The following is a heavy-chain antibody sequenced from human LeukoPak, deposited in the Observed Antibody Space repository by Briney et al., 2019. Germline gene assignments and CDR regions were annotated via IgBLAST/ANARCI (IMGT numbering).Heavy chain of an antibody. J-gene: IGHJ6*02. CDR2: ISTSSDYI. CDR3: ARDTVTTLAYYYYGMDV. V-gene: IGHV3-21*01. CDR1: GFTFSTYD. Sequence: GGSLRLSCAASGFTFSTYDMNWVRQTSGKGLEWVSSISTSSDYIYYADSVKGRFTISRDNAKNSLYLQMNSLRAEDTAVYYCARDTVTTLAYYYYGMDVWGQGTTVTVSS. D-gene: IGHD4-11*01.